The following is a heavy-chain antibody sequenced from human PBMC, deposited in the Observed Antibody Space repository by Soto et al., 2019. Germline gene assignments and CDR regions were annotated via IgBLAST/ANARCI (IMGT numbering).Heavy chain of an antibody. CDR3: ARNLATARPDRGYYYYGMDV. CDR2: IIPIFGTA. Sequence: QVQLVQSGAEVKKPGSSVKVSCKASGGTFSSYAISWVRQAPGQGLEWMGGIIPIFGTAHYAQKFQGRVTITADESTSTAYMELSSLRSEDTAVYYCARNLATARPDRGYYYYGMDVWGQGTTVTVSS. J-gene: IGHJ6*02. D-gene: IGHD6-6*01. CDR1: GGTFSSYA. V-gene: IGHV1-69*01.